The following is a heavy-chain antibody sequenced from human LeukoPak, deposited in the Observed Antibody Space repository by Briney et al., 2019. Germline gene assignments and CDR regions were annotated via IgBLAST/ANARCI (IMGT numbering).Heavy chain of an antibody. CDR1: GGSIRSYTYY. J-gene: IGHJ4*02. Sequence: SETLSLTCTVSGGSIRSYTYYWVWVRQPPGKGLEDVGSIYYSGTYSYNPSLKSRLTISVDTSKNQFSLKLSSVTATDTAIYYCVRHFYYFYSSGYSNFDSWGQGSLVTVSS. CDR2: IYYSGTY. D-gene: IGHD3-22*01. CDR3: VRHFYYFYSSGYSNFDS. V-gene: IGHV4-39*01.